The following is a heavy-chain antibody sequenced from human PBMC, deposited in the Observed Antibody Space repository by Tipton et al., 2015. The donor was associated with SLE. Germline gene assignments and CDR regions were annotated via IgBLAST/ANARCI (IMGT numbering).Heavy chain of an antibody. J-gene: IGHJ5*02. D-gene: IGHD6-13*01. Sequence: TLSLTCGVSGYFITSGYYWGWIRQPPGKGLEWIGSIHHSGTSHYNPSLKSRVTISVDTSKNQISLNLSSVTAADTAVYYCARLSSSWYKAFDPWGQGTLVTVSS. V-gene: IGHV4-38-2*01. CDR3: ARLSSSWYKAFDP. CDR2: IHHSGTS. CDR1: GYFITSGYY.